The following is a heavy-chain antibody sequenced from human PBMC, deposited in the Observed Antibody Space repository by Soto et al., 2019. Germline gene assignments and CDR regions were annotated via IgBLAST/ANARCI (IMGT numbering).Heavy chain of an antibody. V-gene: IGHV4-59*12. Sequence: PSEILSLTCTVSGGSISSYYWSWIRQPPGKVFDWIGYFYYSGRTNYTPPLKIRVTISRDISKNTLFLQMNSLRGEDTALYYCARDRIGTLVATRIDYWGQGTLVPVSS. J-gene: IGHJ4*02. CDR3: ARDRIGTLVATRIDY. CDR1: GGSISSYY. CDR2: FYYSGRT. D-gene: IGHD5-12*01.